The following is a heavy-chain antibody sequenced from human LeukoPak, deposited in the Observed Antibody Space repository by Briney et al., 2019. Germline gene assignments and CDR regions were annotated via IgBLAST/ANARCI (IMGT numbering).Heavy chain of an antibody. V-gene: IGHV2-5*02. CDR3: AHYDTVACGQGYSFDY. J-gene: IGHJ4*02. D-gene: IGHD6-19*01. Sequence: SGPTLVRPTQTLTLTCTFSGFSLITKGVGVGWIRQPPRKALEWLALIYWDDDKRYNSALNSRLTITKDTSKNQVFLTMTNMDPVDTATYYCAHYDTVACGQGYSFDYWGQGTLVTVSS. CDR1: GFSLITKGVG. CDR2: IYWDDDK.